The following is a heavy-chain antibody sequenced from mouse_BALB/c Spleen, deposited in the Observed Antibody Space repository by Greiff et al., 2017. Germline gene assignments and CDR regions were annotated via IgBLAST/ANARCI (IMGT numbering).Heavy chain of an antibody. CDR2: IDPANGNT. D-gene: IGHD2-10*02. V-gene: IGHV14-3*02. Sequence: EVKLQESGAELVKPGASVKLSCTASGFNIKDTYMHWVKQRPEQGLEWIGRIDPANGNTKYDPKFQGKATITADTSSNTAYLQLSSLTSEDTAVYYCARGGYGTTGMDYWGQGTSVTVSS. J-gene: IGHJ4*01. CDR1: GFNIKDTY. CDR3: ARGGYGTTGMDY.